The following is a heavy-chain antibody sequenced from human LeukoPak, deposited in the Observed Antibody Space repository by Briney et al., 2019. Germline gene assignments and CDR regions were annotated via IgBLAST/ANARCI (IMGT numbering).Heavy chain of an antibody. CDR1: GGSISSTNYY. Sequence: SETLSLTCTVSGGSISSTNYYWGWIRQPPGKGLEWIGNILYSGSTSYNPSLQSRVSISVDTSKNQFSLKLSSVTAADTAVYYCARPMQQLEVGGFDYWGQGTLVTVSS. CDR3: ARPMQQLEVGGFDY. CDR2: ILYSGST. J-gene: IGHJ4*02. D-gene: IGHD6-13*01. V-gene: IGHV4-39*07.